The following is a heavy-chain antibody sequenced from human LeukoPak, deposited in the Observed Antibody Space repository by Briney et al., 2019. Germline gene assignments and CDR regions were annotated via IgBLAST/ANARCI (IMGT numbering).Heavy chain of an antibody. Sequence: GGSLRLSCAASGFTVSSNYMSWVRQAPGKGLEWVSVIYSGGSTYYADSVKGRFTISRDNSKNTLYLQMNSLRAEDTAVYYCATQLLSDAFDIWDQGTMVTVSS. D-gene: IGHD2-2*01. CDR2: IYSGGST. V-gene: IGHV3-66*02. CDR1: GFTVSSNY. J-gene: IGHJ3*02. CDR3: ATQLLSDAFDI.